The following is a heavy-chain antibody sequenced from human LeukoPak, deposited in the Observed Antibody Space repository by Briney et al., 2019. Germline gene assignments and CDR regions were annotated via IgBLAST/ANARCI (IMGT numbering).Heavy chain of an antibody. CDR2: LSDSGVNT. Sequence: PGGSLRLSCAASGFTFSTYGMGWVRQAPGKGLEWVSTLSDSGVNTHYADSVKGRFTISRDNAKNTLYLQMNSLRAEDTAVYRCARDVRGPHDFWGQGTLVTVSS. V-gene: IGHV3-23*01. J-gene: IGHJ4*02. CDR1: GFTFSTYG. CDR3: ARDVRGPHDF. D-gene: IGHD2/OR15-2a*01.